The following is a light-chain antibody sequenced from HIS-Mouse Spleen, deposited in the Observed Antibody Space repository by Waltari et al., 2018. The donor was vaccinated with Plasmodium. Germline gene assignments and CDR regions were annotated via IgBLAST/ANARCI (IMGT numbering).Light chain of an antibody. Sequence: EIVMTQPPATLSVPPGETATPSCRASQSVSSNLAWYQQKPGPAPRLLIYGASTRATGIPARFSGSGSGTEFTLTISSMQSEDFAVYYCQQYNNWPPYTFGQGTKLEIK. J-gene: IGKJ2*01. CDR2: GAS. CDR3: QQYNNWPPYT. V-gene: IGKV3-15*01. CDR1: QSVSSN.